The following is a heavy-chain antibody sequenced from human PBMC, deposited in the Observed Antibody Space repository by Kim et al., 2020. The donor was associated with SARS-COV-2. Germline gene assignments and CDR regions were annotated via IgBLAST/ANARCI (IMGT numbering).Heavy chain of an antibody. Sequence: SETLSLTCTVSGGSISSYYWSWIRQPPGKGLEWIGYIYYSGSTNYNPSLKSRVTISVDTSKNQFSLKLSSVTAADTAVYYCARFYLAAALIDYWGQGTLVTVSS. V-gene: IGHV4-59*01. CDR3: ARFYLAAALIDY. D-gene: IGHD6-13*01. CDR1: GGSISSYY. CDR2: IYYSGST. J-gene: IGHJ4*02.